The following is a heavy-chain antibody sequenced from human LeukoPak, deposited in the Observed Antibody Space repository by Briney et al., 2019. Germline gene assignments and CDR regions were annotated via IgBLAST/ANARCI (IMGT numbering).Heavy chain of an antibody. Sequence: GGSLRLSCAASGFTYGFSFSSYVMSWVRQAPGKGLEWVSHSSGSGAHTYYAASMKGRFTISRDSSKSTLYLEMNSLRVEDTAVYFCAKGTAASSSCFDSWGQGTLVTVSS. J-gene: IGHJ4*02. CDR1: GFTYGFSFSSYV. D-gene: IGHD6-13*01. V-gene: IGHV3-23*01. CDR3: AKGTAASSSCFDS. CDR2: SSGSGAHT.